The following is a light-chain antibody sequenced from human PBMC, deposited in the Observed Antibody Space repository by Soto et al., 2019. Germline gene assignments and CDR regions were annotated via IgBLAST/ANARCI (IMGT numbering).Light chain of an antibody. CDR1: QSVLHSSNNKNY. CDR3: QQYYTSPLT. Sequence: DIVMTQSPDSLAVSLGERATINCKSSQSVLHSSNNKNYLAWYQQKPGQPPKLLIYWASTRESGVPDRFSGSGSGTDFTLTISSLQADDVAVYSCQQYYTSPLTFGGGTKVEIK. V-gene: IGKV4-1*01. J-gene: IGKJ4*01. CDR2: WAS.